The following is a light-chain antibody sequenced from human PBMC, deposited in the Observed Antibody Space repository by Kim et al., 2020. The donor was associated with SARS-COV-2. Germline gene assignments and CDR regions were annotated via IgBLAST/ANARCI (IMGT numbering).Light chain of an antibody. V-gene: IGKV3-20*01. CDR2: GTS. CDR1: QSVSSNN. J-gene: IGKJ5*01. Sequence: LSPGERATLSCRTSQSVSSNNLVWYQQKRGQAPRVLIYGTSTRATGIPDRFSGSGSGTDFTLTINRLEAEDFVVYYCQHYGNSPTFGQGTRLEIK. CDR3: QHYGNSPT.